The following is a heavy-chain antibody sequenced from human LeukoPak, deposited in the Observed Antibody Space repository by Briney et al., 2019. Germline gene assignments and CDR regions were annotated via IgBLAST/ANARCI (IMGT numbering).Heavy chain of an antibody. CDR2: IIPIFGIA. CDR1: GGTFSSYA. V-gene: IGHV1-69*04. D-gene: IGHD7-27*01. CDR3: ARAAAQDELGHFDY. Sequence: GASVKVYCKASGGTFSSYAISWVRQAPGQGLEWMGRIIPIFGIANYAQKFQGRVTITADKSTSTAYMELSSLRSEDTAVYYCARAAAQDELGHFDYWGQGTLVTVSS. J-gene: IGHJ4*02.